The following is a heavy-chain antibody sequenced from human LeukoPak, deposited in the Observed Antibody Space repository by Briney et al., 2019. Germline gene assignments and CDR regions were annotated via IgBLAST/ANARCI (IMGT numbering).Heavy chain of an antibody. CDR3: ARQNRHLAVAGSTDY. CDR2: TYYSGST. D-gene: IGHD6-19*01. Sequence: SETLSLTCTVSGGSISSSSYYWGWIRQPPGKGLEWIGSTYYSGSTYYNPSLKSRVTISVDTSKNQFSLKLSSVTAADTAVYYCARQNRHLAVAGSTDYWGQGTLVTVSS. V-gene: IGHV4-39*01. CDR1: GGSISSSSYY. J-gene: IGHJ4*02.